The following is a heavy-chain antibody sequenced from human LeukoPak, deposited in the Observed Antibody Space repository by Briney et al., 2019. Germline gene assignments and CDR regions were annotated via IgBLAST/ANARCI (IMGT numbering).Heavy chain of an antibody. CDR3: ARDQFLRGYDSSGYYFHYYGMDV. Sequence: SQTLSLTRTVSSGSINIGDHYWSWIRQHPGKGLDWIGYIHSSGSTYYNPSLKSRLTISVDTSKTQFSLTLTSVTAADAAVYYCARDQFLRGYDSSGYYFHYYGMDVWGQGTTVTVSS. D-gene: IGHD3-22*01. J-gene: IGHJ6*02. CDR2: IHSSGST. CDR1: SGSINIGDHY. V-gene: IGHV4-31*03.